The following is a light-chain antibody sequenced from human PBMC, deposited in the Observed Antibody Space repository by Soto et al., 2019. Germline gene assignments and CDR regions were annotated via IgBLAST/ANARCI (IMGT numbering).Light chain of an antibody. J-gene: IGLJ2*01. CDR2: DDS. CDR1: NIGTKS. Sequence: SYELTQPPSVSVAPGQTARIACGGNNIGTKSVHWYQQKPGQAPVLVVYDDSDRPSGIPERFSGSNSGNTVTLTISRVEAGDEADYYCQVWESSSDHVVFGGGTKVTVL. CDR3: QVWESSSDHVV. V-gene: IGLV3-21*02.